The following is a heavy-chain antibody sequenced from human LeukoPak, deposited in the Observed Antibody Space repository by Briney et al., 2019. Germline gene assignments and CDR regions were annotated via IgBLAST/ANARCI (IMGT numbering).Heavy chain of an antibody. CDR1: GFTVSSNF. CDR3: ARGPLLDSSGYPIDY. V-gene: IGHV3-53*05. D-gene: IGHD3-22*01. J-gene: IGHJ4*02. Sequence: GGSLRLSCAASGFTVSSNFMSWVRQAPGKGLEWVSVILTAGKTYYADSVKGRFTISRDNSKNTLYLQMNSLRAEDTAVYYCARGPLLDSSGYPIDYWGQGTLVTVSS. CDR2: ILTAGKT.